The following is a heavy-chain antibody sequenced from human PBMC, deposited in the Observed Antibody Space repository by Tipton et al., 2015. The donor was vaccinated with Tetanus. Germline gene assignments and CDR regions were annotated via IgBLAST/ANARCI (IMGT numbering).Heavy chain of an antibody. J-gene: IGHJ4*02. V-gene: IGHV3-21*01. CDR3: ASGRTLDY. Sequence: SLRLSCAVSGFTFSNYRMNWVRQAPGRGLQWVASISSTSSYIYYADSMKGRFTISRDNAKNSLYLQINSLRAEDAALYYCASGRTLDYWGQGTLVTVSS. CDR1: GFTFSNYR. CDR2: ISSTSSYI.